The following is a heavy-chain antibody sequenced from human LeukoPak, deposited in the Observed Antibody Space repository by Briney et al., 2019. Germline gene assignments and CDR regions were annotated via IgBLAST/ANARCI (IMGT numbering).Heavy chain of an antibody. CDR1: GFTFSDYY. J-gene: IGHJ4*02. D-gene: IGHD1-26*01. CDR2: ISGSGNTV. CDR3: AGGSGSYRNDY. Sequence: GGSLRLSCAVSGFTFSDYYMSRIRQAPGKGLEWVSYISGSGNTVYYADSVRGRFTVSRDNAKNSLYLQMNSLRADDTAVFYCAGGSGSYRNDYWGQGTLVTVSS. V-gene: IGHV3-11*04.